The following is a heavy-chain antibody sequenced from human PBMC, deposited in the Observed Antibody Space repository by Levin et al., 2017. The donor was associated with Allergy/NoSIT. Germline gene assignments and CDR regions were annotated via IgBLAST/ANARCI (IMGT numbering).Heavy chain of an antibody. CDR1: GFSFRSYW. CDR3: ARGSGWLIDY. J-gene: IGHJ4*02. Sequence: PGGSLRLSCVASGFSFRSYWMNWVRQAPGKGLEWVANIKQDGSEKYYVDSVRGRFTISRDNAKNSLFVQMTSLGAEDTGIYYCARGSGWLIDYWGQGTLVTVSS. V-gene: IGHV3-7*01. D-gene: IGHD6-19*01. CDR2: IKQDGSEK.